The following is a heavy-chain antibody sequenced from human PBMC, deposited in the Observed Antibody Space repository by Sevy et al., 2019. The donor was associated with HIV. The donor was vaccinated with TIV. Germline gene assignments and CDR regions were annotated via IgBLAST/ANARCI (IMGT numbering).Heavy chain of an antibody. J-gene: IGHJ4*02. CDR2: VYFTGNT. D-gene: IGHD6-6*01. Sequence: SETLSLTCSVSGDSISSYFWTWVRQSPGKGLEWIGNVYFTGNTDYSPSLKSRVTLSLDTSKSQFSLTLKSVTAADTAIYFCARESATRPRVLDYWGQGTLVTVSS. CDR1: GDSISSYF. CDR3: ARESATRPRVLDY. V-gene: IGHV4-59*01.